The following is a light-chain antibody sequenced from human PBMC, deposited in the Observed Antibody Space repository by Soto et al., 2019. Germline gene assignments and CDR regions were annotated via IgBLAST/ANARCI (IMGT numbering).Light chain of an antibody. J-gene: IGLJ3*02. CDR3: SSYAGSNLWV. CDR1: SSDVGNYKY. CDR2: EVS. V-gene: IGLV2-8*01. Sequence: QSALTQSPSASGSPGQSVTISCTGTSSDVGNYKYVSWHQQHPGKAPKLMIYEVSKRPSGVPDRFSGSKSGNTASLTVSGLQVEDEADYYCSSYAGSNLWVFGGGTQLTVL.